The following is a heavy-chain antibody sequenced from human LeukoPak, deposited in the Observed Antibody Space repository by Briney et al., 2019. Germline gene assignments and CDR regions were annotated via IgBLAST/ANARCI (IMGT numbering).Heavy chain of an antibody. Sequence: PSETLSLTCAVYGGSFSGYYWSWIRQPPGKGLEWIGEINHSGSTNYNPSLKSRVTISVDTSKNQFSLKLSSVTSAGTAVYYCDRGRKLWLRYYFDYWGQGTLVTVSS. CDR1: GGSFSGYY. V-gene: IGHV4-34*01. D-gene: IGHD3-10*01. CDR3: DRGRKLWLRYYFDY. CDR2: INHSGST. J-gene: IGHJ4*02.